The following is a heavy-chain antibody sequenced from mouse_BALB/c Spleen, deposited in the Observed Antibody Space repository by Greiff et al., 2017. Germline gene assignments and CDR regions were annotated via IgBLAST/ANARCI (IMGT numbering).Heavy chain of an antibody. CDR3: ASYYDYDGWFAY. Sequence: EVQLVESGPSLVKPSQTLSLTCSVTGDSITSGYWNWIRKFPGNKLEYMGYIIYSGSTYYNPSLKSRISITRDTSKNQYYLQLNSVTTEDTATYYCASYYDYDGWFAYWGQGTLVTVSA. J-gene: IGHJ3*01. D-gene: IGHD2-4*01. CDR1: GDSITSGY. V-gene: IGHV3-8*02. CDR2: IIYSGST.